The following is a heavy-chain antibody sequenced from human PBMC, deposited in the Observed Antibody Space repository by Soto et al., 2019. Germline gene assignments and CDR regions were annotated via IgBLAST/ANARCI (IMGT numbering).Heavy chain of an antibody. D-gene: IGHD3-10*01. J-gene: IGHJ6*02. CDR2: IWYDGSNK. V-gene: IGHV3-33*01. CDR1: GFTFSSYG. Sequence: QVQLVESGGGVVQPGRSLRLSCAASGFTFSSYGMHWVRQAPGKGLEWVAVIWYDGSNKYYADSVKGRFTISRVNSKNTLYLQMNSLRAEDTAVYYCARDRSITKNYYYYYGMDVWGQGTTVTVSS. CDR3: ARDRSITKNYYYYYGMDV.